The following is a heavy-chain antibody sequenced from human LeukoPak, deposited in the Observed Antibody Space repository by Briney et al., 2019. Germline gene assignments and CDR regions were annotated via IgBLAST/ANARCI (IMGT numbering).Heavy chain of an antibody. V-gene: IGHV1-18*01. D-gene: IGHD3-22*01. CDR1: GYTFTSYG. J-gene: IGHJ4*02. CDR2: ISAYNGNT. CDR3: ARDLSLNYYDSSGMIGY. Sequence: ASVKVSCKASGYTFTSYGISCVRQAPGQGLEWMGWISAYNGNTNYAQKLQGRVTMTTDTSTSTAYMELRSLRSDDTAVYYCARDLSLNYYDSSGMIGYWGQGTLVTVSS.